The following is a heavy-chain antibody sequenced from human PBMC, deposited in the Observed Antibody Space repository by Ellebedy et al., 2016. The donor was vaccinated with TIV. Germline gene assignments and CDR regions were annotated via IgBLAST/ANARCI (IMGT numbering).Heavy chain of an antibody. D-gene: IGHD5-18*01. CDR1: GYTFTGYY. CDR2: INPNSGGT. V-gene: IGHV1-2*02. J-gene: IGHJ4*02. Sequence: ASVKVSXXASGYTFTGYYMHWVRQAPGQGLEWMGWINPNSGGTNYAQKFQGRVTMTRDTSISTAYMELSRLRSDDTAVYYCARGDRYIQLWLWSGFDYWGQGTLVTVSS. CDR3: ARGDRYIQLWLWSGFDY.